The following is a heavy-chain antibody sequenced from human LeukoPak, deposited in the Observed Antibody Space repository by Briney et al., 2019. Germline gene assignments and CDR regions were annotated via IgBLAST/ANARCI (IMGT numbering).Heavy chain of an antibody. D-gene: IGHD6-19*01. CDR3: ARDSVAVTDPDFDL. CDR1: GFTLSSYW. V-gene: IGHV3-7*01. J-gene: IGHJ2*01. Sequence: GGSLRLSCAASGFTLSSYWMSWVRQTPGKGLEWVANIKQDGSEKYYVDSVKGRFTISRDNAKNSLFLQMNSLRAEDTAVYFCARDSVAVTDPDFDLWGRGTLVTVSS. CDR2: IKQDGSEK.